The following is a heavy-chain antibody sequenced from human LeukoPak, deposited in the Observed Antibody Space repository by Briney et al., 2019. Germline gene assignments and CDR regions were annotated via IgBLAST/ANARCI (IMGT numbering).Heavy chain of an antibody. V-gene: IGHV3-9*01. CDR2: ISWNSGSI. CDR1: GFTFSSYS. Sequence: GGSLRLSCAASGFTFSSYSMNWVRQAPGKGLEWVSAISWNSGSIGYADSVKGRFTISRDNAKNSLYLQMNSLRAEDTALYYCAKDIAARYYYYYGMDVWGQGTTVTVSS. CDR3: AKDIAARYYYYYGMDV. D-gene: IGHD6-6*01. J-gene: IGHJ6*02.